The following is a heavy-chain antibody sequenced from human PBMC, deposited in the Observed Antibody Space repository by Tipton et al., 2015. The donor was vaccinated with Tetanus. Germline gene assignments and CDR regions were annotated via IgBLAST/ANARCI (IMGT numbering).Heavy chain of an antibody. Sequence: QLVQSGGGLTQPGGSLRLSCAVSGFTASSNYIAWVRQAQGKGLEWVSIIYAAGSKYYADSVKGRFTITRDISKDKVFLQMDSVIPVDTAVYYCARANNDYPKKGPVDSWGRGTLVLVSA. V-gene: IGHV3-53*01. J-gene: IGHJ4*02. D-gene: IGHD5-12*01. CDR2: IYAAGSK. CDR1: GFTASSNY. CDR3: ARANNDYPKKGPVDS.